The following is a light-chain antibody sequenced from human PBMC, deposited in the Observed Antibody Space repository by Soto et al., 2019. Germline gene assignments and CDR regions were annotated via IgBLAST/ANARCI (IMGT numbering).Light chain of an antibody. CDR1: SSDVGGYNY. CDR3: SCYASSNSFYFV. J-gene: IGLJ2*01. V-gene: IGLV2-8*01. Sequence: QSALTQPPSASGSPGQSVTISCTGTSSDVGGYNYVSWYQQYPGRAPKLMIYEVTKRPSGVPDRFSGSKSGNTASLTVSGLRVEDEDDAYYSCYASSNSFYFVFGGGTQLTVL. CDR2: EVT.